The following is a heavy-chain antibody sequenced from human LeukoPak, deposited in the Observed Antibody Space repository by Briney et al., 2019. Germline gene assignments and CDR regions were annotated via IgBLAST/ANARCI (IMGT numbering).Heavy chain of an antibody. D-gene: IGHD2/OR15-2a*01. CDR1: GGTFSSYA. CDR3: ARGPRRGWGSSFLDAFDI. CDR2: IIPIFSTA. Sequence: ASVKVSCKASGGTFSSYAISWVRQAPGQGLEWMGRIIPIFSTANYAQKFQGRVTITTDESTSTAYMELSSLRSEDTAVYYCARGPRRGWGSSFLDAFDIWGQGTMVTVSS. V-gene: IGHV1-69*05. J-gene: IGHJ3*02.